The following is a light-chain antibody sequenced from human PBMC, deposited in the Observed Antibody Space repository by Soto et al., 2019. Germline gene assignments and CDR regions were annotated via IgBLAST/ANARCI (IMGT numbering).Light chain of an antibody. CDR2: AAS. Sequence: IVLTQSTGTLSLSPGERPSLSCRASQSVGSSYLAWYQPRHGQTPRLLIYAASSRETGIPERFSSSGARTACSRTISRLEAADVEVYDCQQYGSSLGTFGRGTQVDIK. J-gene: IGKJ1*01. CDR3: QQYGSSLGT. V-gene: IGKV3-20*01. CDR1: QSVGSSY.